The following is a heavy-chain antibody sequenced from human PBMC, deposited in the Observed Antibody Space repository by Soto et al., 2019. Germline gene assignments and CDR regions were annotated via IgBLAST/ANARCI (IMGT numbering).Heavy chain of an antibody. Sequence: ASVKVSCKAPRDTFTSYYINWVRQAPGQGLEWMGVINPHGGSTAYAQKFKGRVTLTRDTSASTVYMEASSLTSENTAMYYCARSSGGNFGIIIEGTNWFAPWGQGTLVTVSS. J-gene: IGHJ5*02. D-gene: IGHD1-26*01. CDR2: INPHGGST. CDR3: ARSSGGNFGIIIEGTNWFAP. V-gene: IGHV1-46*01. CDR1: RDTFTSYY.